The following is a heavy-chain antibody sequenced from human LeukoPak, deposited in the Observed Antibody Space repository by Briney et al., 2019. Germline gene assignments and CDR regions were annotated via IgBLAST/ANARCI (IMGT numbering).Heavy chain of an antibody. D-gene: IGHD1-20*01. V-gene: IGHV3-48*01. CDR1: GFIFNNEP. CDR3: ARDYNWVFDY. Sequence: GSLRLSCAASGFIFNNEPMNWVRPAPGKGLEWVAHIRSDTKTIVYADSVKGRFTISRDNAKNSLSLQMNSLRVEDTAVYYCARDYNWVFDYWGQGTLVTVSS. CDR2: IRSDTKTI. J-gene: IGHJ4*02.